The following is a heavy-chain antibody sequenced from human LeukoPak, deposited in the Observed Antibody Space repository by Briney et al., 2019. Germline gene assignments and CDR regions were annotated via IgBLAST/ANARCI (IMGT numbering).Heavy chain of an antibody. D-gene: IGHD6-19*01. J-gene: IGHJ4*02. CDR3: ARGSPLLGNTQWLVGEAGDDY. Sequence: ASVTVSCTASGYTFTSYAMNWVRQAPGQGLEWMGWINTNTGNPTYAQGFTGRFVFSLDTSVSTAYLQISSLKAEDTAVYYCARGSPLLGNTQWLVGEAGDDYWGQGTLVTVSS. V-gene: IGHV7-4-1*02. CDR2: INTNTGNP. CDR1: GYTFTSYA.